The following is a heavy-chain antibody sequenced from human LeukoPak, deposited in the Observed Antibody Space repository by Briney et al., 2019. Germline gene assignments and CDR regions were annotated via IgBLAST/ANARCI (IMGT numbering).Heavy chain of an antibody. Sequence: PSETLSLTCTVSGGSISRGDYYWRWIRQHPGKGLEWIGYIYYSGSAYYNPALKSRVAISLDTSKNQFSLNLGSVSAADTAVYYCARRKGWFDPWGQGTRVTVSS. CDR1: GGSISRGDYY. CDR2: IYYSGSA. V-gene: IGHV4-31*03. J-gene: IGHJ5*02. CDR3: ARRKGWFDP.